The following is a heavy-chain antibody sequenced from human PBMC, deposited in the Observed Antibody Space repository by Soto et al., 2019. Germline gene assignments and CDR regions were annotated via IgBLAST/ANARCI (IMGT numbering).Heavy chain of an antibody. Sequence: QAQLVQSGAEVKKPGASVKVSCKTSGYTFTSYGIIWVRQAPGQGLEWMGWISGYNGNTEYGQKFQGRGTMTTDTSASTAYLELRSLRSDDTAVYYCARDGYTFGSYYFDHWGQGTLVTVSS. D-gene: IGHD1-1*01. J-gene: IGHJ4*02. CDR1: GYTFTSYG. V-gene: IGHV1-18*01. CDR3: ARDGYTFGSYYFDH. CDR2: ISGYNGNT.